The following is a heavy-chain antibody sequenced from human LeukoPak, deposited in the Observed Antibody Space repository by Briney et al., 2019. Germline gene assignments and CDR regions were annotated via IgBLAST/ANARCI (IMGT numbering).Heavy chain of an antibody. CDR1: GDTFTTYA. D-gene: IGHD3-10*01. J-gene: IGHJ6*03. Sequence: GASVKVSCKASGDTFTTYAIIWVRQAPGQGLEWMGGIIPMFDTPNYAQRLQGRVTITADKSTSTAYMELSSLRSEDTAVYYCARAMVRAYYYYYMDVWGKGTTVTVSS. CDR2: IIPMFDTP. CDR3: ARAMVRAYYYYYMDV. V-gene: IGHV1-69*06.